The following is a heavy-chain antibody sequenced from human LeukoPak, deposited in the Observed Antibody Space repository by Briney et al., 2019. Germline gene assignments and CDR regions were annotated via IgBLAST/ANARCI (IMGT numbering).Heavy chain of an antibody. V-gene: IGHV3-30*03. CDR2: ISHDGSNK. Sequence: PGGSLRLSCAASGFTFSSYSMNWVRQAPGKGLEWVAVISHDGSNKYYADSVRGRFTISRDNSKNTLYLQMNSLGAEDTAVYYCVRDGIPYSTSAGTYLQHWGQGMLVIVSS. CDR1: GFTFSSYS. J-gene: IGHJ1*01. D-gene: IGHD6-13*01. CDR3: VRDGIPYSTSAGTYLQH.